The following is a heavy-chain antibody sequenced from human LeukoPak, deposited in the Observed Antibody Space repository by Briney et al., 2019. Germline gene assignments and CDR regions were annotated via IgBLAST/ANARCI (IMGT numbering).Heavy chain of an antibody. CDR2: IGGGGDT. CDR3: TKGPSNGNFGPVDP. D-gene: IGHD2-8*01. CDR1: GFTFSNYL. V-gene: IGHV3-23*01. J-gene: IGHJ5*02. Sequence: PGGSLRLSCAASGFTFSNYLTRWVRQAPGKGLEWVSSIGGGGDTYYPDSAKGRFTISRDNSKNTLYLQMNSLRTEDTAVYYCTKGPSNGNFGPVDPWGQGTQVIVSS.